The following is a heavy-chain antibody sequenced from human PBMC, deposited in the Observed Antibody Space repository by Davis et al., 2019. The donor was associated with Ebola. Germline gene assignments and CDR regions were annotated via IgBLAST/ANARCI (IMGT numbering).Heavy chain of an antibody. D-gene: IGHD3-22*01. V-gene: IGHV3-21*04. CDR2: ISSSSSYI. J-gene: IGHJ6*02. CDR1: GFTFSSYS. Sequence: GESLKISCAASGFTFSSYSMNWVRQAPGKGLEWVSSISSSSSYIYYADSVKGRFTISRDNSKNTLYLQMNSLRAEDTAVYYCATASSDYHYYYAMDVWGQGTTVTVSS. CDR3: ATASSDYHYYYAMDV.